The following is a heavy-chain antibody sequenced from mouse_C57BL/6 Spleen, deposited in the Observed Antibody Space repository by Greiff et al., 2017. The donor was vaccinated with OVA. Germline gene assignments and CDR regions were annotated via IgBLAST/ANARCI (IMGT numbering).Heavy chain of an antibody. D-gene: IGHD2-2*01. V-gene: IGHV3-6*01. Sequence: DVQLQESGPGLVKPSQSLSLTCSVTGYSITSGYYWNWIRQFPGNKLEWMGYISYAGSNHYNPSLKNRISITRDTSKKQFFLKLNSGTTEDTATYYCARDGYDPAWFAYWGQGTRVTVSA. CDR1: GYSITSGYY. CDR3: ARDGYDPAWFAY. CDR2: ISYAGSN. J-gene: IGHJ3*01.